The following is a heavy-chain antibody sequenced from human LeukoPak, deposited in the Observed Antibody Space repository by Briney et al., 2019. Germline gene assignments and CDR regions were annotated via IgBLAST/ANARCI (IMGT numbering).Heavy chain of an antibody. V-gene: IGHV4-4*07. J-gene: IGHJ4*02. Sequence: SETLSLTCTVSGGSINSYYWSWIRQPAGKGLEWIGRIYSSGSTNYNPSLKNRVSMSVDTSKNQFSLKLTSVTAADTAVYYCARGGKATVVTMWGQGILVTVSS. D-gene: IGHD4-23*01. CDR1: GGSINSYY. CDR3: ARGGKATVVTM. CDR2: IYSSGST.